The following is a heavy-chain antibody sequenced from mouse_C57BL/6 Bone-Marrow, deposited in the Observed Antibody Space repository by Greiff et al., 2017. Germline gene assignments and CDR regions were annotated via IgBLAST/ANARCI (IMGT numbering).Heavy chain of an antibody. J-gene: IGHJ3*01. D-gene: IGHD1-1*01. CDR3: TRTNYCGSSPSFAY. V-gene: IGHV1-15*01. CDR2: IDPETGGT. CDR1: GYTFTDYE. Sequence: VQLQQSGAELVRPGASVTLSCKASGYTFTDYEMHWVKQTPVHGLEWIGAIDPETGGTAYNQKFKGKAILTADKSSSTAYMELRSLTSEDSAVYYCTRTNYCGSSPSFAYWGQGTLVTVSA.